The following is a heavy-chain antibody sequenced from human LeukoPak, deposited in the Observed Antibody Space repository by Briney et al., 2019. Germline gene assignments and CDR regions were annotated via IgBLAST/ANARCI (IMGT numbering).Heavy chain of an antibody. CDR3: ARHSLYSSSSLFAFDI. CDR2: INHSGST. Sequence: PSETLSLTCAVHGGSFSGYYWSWIRQPPGKGLEWIGEINHSGSTNYNPSLKSRVTISVDTSKNQFSLKLSSVTAADTAVYYCARHSLYSSSSLFAFDIWGQGTMVTVSS. V-gene: IGHV4-34*01. D-gene: IGHD6-6*01. CDR1: GGSFSGYY. J-gene: IGHJ3*02.